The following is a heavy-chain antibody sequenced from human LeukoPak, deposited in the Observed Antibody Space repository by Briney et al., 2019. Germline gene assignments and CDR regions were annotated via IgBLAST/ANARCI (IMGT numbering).Heavy chain of an antibody. J-gene: IGHJ6*03. CDR3: ARREPHGDYGGKIRYYYYMDV. V-gene: IGHV4-34*01. CDR1: GGSLSFYY. CDR2: ISQNGDS. D-gene: IGHD4-23*01. Sequence: SETLSLTCGVSGGSLSFYYWSWIRQSPGKGLEWIAEISQNGDSNYNMSLKSRVTMSVDTSKNQFSLKLSSLTAADTAMYYCARREPHGDYGGKIRYYYYMDVWGKGTTITISS.